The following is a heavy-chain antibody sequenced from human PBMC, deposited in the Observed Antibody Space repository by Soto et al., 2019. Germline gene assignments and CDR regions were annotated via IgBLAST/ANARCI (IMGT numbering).Heavy chain of an antibody. D-gene: IGHD6-19*01. J-gene: IGHJ4*02. Sequence: EVQLVESGGGLVKPGGSLRLSCAASGFTFSNAWMNWVRQAPGKGLAWVGRIKSKTDGGTTDYSAPVKGRFTISRDDSRNTLYLQMNSLKTEDAAVYYCTTDTDEEDGWYGDYLGQGTLVTVSS. V-gene: IGHV3-15*07. CDR1: GFTFSNAW. CDR2: IKSKTDGGTT. CDR3: TTDTDEEDGWYGDY.